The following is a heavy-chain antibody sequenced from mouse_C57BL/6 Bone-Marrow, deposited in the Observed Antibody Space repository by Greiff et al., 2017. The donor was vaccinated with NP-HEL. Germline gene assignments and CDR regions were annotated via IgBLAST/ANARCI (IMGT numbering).Heavy chain of an antibody. V-gene: IGHV1-52*01. CDR2: IDPSDSET. J-gene: IGHJ4*01. Sequence: QVQLQQPGAELVRPGSSVKLSCKASGYTFTSYWMHWVKQRPIQGLEWIGNIDPSDSETHYNQKFKDKATLTVDKSSSTAYMQLSSLTSEDSAVYYCAREGYYDTHYYAMDYWGQGTSVTVSS. D-gene: IGHD2-4*01. CDR3: AREGYYDTHYYAMDY. CDR1: GYTFTSYW.